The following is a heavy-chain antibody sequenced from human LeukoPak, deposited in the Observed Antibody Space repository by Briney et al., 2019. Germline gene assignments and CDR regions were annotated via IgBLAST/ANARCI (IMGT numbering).Heavy chain of an antibody. V-gene: IGHV4-61*01. CDR3: ARAPYYYDSSGYWALLYYFDY. Sequence: SETLSLTCTVSGGSFSSGSYYWSWIRQPPGKGLEWIGYIYYSGSTNYNPSLKSRVTISVDTSKNQFSLKLSSVTAADTAVYYCARAPYYYDSSGYWALLYYFDYWGQGTLVTVSS. CDR2: IYYSGST. CDR1: GGSFSSGSYY. D-gene: IGHD3-22*01. J-gene: IGHJ4*02.